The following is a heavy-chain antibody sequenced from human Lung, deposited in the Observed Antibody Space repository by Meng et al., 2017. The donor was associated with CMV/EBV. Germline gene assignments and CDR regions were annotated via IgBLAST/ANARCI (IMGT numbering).Heavy chain of an antibody. Sequence: GESXKISCKGSGYSFTSYWIGWVRQMPGKGLEWMGIIYPGDSDTRYSPSFQGQVTISADKSISTAYLQWSSLKASDTAMYYCARHGGSTIYYYYGMDVWRQGXTVTVSS. CDR1: GYSFTSYW. CDR3: ARHGGSTIYYYYGMDV. V-gene: IGHV5-51*01. J-gene: IGHJ6*02. D-gene: IGHD2-15*01. CDR2: IYPGDSDT.